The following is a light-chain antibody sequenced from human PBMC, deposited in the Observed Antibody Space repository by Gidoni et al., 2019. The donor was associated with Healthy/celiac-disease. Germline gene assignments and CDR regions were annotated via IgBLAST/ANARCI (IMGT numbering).Light chain of an antibody. CDR3: QQYGSSPPD. CDR2: GAS. CDR1: QSVSSSY. Sequence: EIVLTQSPGTLSLSPGERATLSCRASQSVSSSYLAWYQQKPGRAPRLLIYGASSRATGIPDRFSGSGSGTDFTLTISRLEPEDFAVYYCQQYGSSPPDFGQGTKLEIK. V-gene: IGKV3-20*01. J-gene: IGKJ2*01.